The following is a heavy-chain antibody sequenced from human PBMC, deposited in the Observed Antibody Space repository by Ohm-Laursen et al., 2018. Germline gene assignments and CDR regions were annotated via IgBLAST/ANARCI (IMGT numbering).Heavy chain of an antibody. V-gene: IGHV3-7*01. CDR2: INRDGGSE. CDR1: GFSFSSYW. CDR3: SRDYLSI. J-gene: IGHJ3*01. Sequence: SLRLSCAASGFSFSSYWMAWVRQTPGKGLEWVANINRDGGSESYVDSVQGRFTISRDKAKNLLYLQMNNLRAEDTAIYYCSRDYLSIWGQGTLVTVSS. D-gene: IGHD2/OR15-2a*01.